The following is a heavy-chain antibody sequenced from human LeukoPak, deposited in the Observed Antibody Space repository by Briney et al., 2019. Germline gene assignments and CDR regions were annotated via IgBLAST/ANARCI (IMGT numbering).Heavy chain of an antibody. CDR1: GFTFSSYG. Sequence: GGSLRLSCAASGFTFSSYGMHWVRQAPGKGLEWVAVIWYDGSNKYYADSVKGRFTISRDNSKNTLYLQMYSLRAEDTAVYYCARDLGYCSGGSCGYWGQGTLVTVSS. J-gene: IGHJ4*02. D-gene: IGHD2-15*01. CDR3: ARDLGYCSGGSCGY. V-gene: IGHV3-33*01. CDR2: IWYDGSNK.